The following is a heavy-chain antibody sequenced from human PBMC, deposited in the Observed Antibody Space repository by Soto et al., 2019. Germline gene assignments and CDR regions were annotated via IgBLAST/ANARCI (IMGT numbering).Heavy chain of an antibody. J-gene: IGHJ4*02. CDR3: ARAVAVAADFDY. V-gene: IGHV1-3*05. CDR1: GYTFTGYA. CDR2: INAGNGNT. D-gene: IGHD6-19*01. Sequence: QVQLVQSGAEEKKPGASVKVSCKASGYTFTGYAMHWVRQAPGQRLEWMGWINAGNGNTKYSQKSQGRVTITRDTSASTAYMELSSLRSEDTAVYYWARAVAVAADFDYWGQGTLVTVSS.